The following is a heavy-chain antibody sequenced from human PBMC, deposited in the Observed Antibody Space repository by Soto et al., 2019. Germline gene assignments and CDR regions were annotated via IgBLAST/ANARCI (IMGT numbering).Heavy chain of an antibody. V-gene: IGHV3-48*03. D-gene: IGHD3-22*01. J-gene: IGHJ4*02. CDR2: ISSSGKTI. Sequence: GGSLRLSCAASGFTFSSYEMNWVRQAPGKGLEWVSYISSSGKTIHYADSVKGRFTISRDNAKNSLYLQMNSLRAEDTAVYYCARDMDYYDSSGYQDYWGQGTLVTVPS. CDR1: GFTFSSYE. CDR3: ARDMDYYDSSGYQDY.